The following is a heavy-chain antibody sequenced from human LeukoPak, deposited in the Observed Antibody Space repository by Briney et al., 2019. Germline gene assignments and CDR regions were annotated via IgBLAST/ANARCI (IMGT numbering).Heavy chain of an antibody. CDR2: ISSDGGRV. Sequence: PGGTLRPSCATSGFTFSSSAMHSVRQAPGKRLETVSAISSDGGRVYYGDSVKGRFTISRDNSKNTLYLQMGSLRAEDMAVYYCARWVGTQLDFWGQGTLVTVSS. CDR3: ARWVGTQLDF. V-gene: IGHV3-64*02. J-gene: IGHJ4*02. CDR1: GFTFSSSA. D-gene: IGHD1-14*01.